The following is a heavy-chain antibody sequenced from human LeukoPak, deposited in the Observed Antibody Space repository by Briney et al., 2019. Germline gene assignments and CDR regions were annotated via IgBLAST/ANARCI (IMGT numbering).Heavy chain of an antibody. CDR1: GFTFSSYS. D-gene: IGHD3-10*01. V-gene: IGHV3-21*01. J-gene: IGHJ6*02. Sequence: PGGSLRLSCAASGFTFSSYSMNWVRQAPGKGLEWVSSISSSSSYIYYADSVKGRFTISRDNAKNSLYLQMNSLRAEDTAVYYCARDRETYYYGSDPYYYYGMDVWGQGTTVTVSS. CDR2: ISSSSSYI. CDR3: ARDRETYYYGSDPYYYYGMDV.